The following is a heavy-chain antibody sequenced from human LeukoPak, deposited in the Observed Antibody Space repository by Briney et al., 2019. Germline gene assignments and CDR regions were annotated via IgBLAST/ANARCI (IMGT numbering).Heavy chain of an antibody. CDR2: INPNSGGT. V-gene: IGHV1-2*02. J-gene: IGHJ5*02. Sequence: ASVKVCCKASGYTFTGYYMHRVRQAPGQGLEWMGWINPNSGGTNYAQKFQGRVTMTRDTSISTAYMELSRLRSDDTAVYYCARVERIVVVPAYWFDPWGQGTLVTVSS. D-gene: IGHD2-2*01. CDR1: GYTFTGYY. CDR3: ARVERIVVVPAYWFDP.